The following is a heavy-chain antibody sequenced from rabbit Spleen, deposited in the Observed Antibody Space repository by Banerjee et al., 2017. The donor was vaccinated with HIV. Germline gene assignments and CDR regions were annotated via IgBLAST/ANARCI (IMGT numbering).Heavy chain of an antibody. CDR1: GFSFSSRYW. Sequence: QSLEESGGDLVKPGASLTLTCTASGFSFSSRYWMCWVRQAPGKGLEWIACIYTGDGDTYYASWAKGRFTISKTSSTTVTLQMTSLTAADTATYFCARGGSVTAIYFNLWGPGTLVTVS. CDR2: IYTGDGDT. CDR3: ARGGSVTAIYFNL. D-gene: IGHD4-2*01. V-gene: IGHV1S40*01. J-gene: IGHJ4*01.